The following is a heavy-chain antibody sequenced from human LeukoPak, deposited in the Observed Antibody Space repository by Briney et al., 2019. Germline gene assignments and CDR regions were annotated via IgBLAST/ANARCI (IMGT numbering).Heavy chain of an antibody. J-gene: IGHJ4*02. Sequence: ASVKVSCKASGYTFTRYDINWVRQATGQGPEWMGWVNLKSGNTGSAQKFQGRVTITRDTSINTAYMELSSLRPEDTGVYYCARVDGSPDSWGQGTLVTVSS. V-gene: IGHV1-8*03. CDR2: VNLKSGNT. CDR1: GYTFTRYD. D-gene: IGHD2-15*01. CDR3: ARVDGSPDS.